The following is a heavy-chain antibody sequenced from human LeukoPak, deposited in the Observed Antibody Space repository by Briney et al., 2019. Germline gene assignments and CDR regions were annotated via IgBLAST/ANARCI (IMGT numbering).Heavy chain of an antibody. CDR3: ARESVVVPAAFFDY. D-gene: IGHD2-2*01. CDR2: INWNGGST. J-gene: IGHJ4*02. V-gene: IGHV3-20*04. Sequence: GGSLRLSCAASGFTFDDYGMSWVRHAPGKGLEWVSGINWNGGSTGYADSVKGRFTISRDNAKNSLYLQMNSLRAEDTALYYCARESVVVPAAFFDYWGQGTLVTVSS. CDR1: GFTFDDYG.